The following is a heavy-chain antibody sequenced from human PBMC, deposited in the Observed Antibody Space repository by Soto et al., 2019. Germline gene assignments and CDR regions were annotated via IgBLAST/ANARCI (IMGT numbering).Heavy chain of an antibody. CDR1: GFTFSNAW. CDR3: ARVYGDYVDY. Sequence: GGSLRLSCAASGFTFSNAWINWVRQAPGKGLEWVAVIWYDGSNKYYADSVKGRFTISRDNSKNTLYLQMNSLRAEDTAVYYCARVYGDYVDYWGQGTLVTVSS. D-gene: IGHD4-17*01. CDR2: IWYDGSNK. J-gene: IGHJ4*02. V-gene: IGHV3-33*08.